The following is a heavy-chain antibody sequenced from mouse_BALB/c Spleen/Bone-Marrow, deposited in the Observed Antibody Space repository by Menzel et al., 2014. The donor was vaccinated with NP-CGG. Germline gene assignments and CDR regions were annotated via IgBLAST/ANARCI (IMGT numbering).Heavy chain of an antibody. V-gene: IGHV5-17*02. CDR3: TRGGNWEDFDY. J-gene: IGHJ2*01. CDR2: ISSGSSPI. Sequence: APEKGLEWVAYISSGSSPIFYADTVKGRFTISRDNPKNTLFLQMTSLRSEDTAIYYCTRGGNWEDFDYWGQGTTLTVSS. D-gene: IGHD4-1*01.